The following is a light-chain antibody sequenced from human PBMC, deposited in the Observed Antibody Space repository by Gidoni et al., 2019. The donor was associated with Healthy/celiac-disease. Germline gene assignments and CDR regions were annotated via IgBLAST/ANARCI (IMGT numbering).Light chain of an antibody. J-gene: IGKJ1*01. CDR3: QRSYSTPWT. V-gene: IGKV1-39*01. CDR2: AAS. Sequence: DIQITQSPSSLSASVGDRVTITCRASQSISGYLNWYQQKPGKAPKLLIYAASSLQGGVPSRFRGGESGTDFTLTISSLQPKNFATYYCQRSYSTPWTFGQGTKVEIK. CDR1: QSISGY.